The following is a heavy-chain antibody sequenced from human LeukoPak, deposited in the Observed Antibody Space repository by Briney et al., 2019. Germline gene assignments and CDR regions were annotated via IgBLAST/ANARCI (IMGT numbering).Heavy chain of an antibody. V-gene: IGHV3-11*01. Sequence: PGGSVRLSCAASGFTFSDYYMSWIRQAPGKGLEWVSYISRSGDSIYYADSVEGRFTISRDNAKDSLFLQMDSLRAEDTAVYYCARGGYSSGWYSSPDYWGQGTLVTVSS. CDR2: ISRSGDSI. CDR3: ARGGYSSGWYSSPDY. CDR1: GFTFSDYY. D-gene: IGHD6-19*01. J-gene: IGHJ4*02.